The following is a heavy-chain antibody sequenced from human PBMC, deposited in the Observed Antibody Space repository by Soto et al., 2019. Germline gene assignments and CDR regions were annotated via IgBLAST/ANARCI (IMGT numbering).Heavy chain of an antibody. CDR1: GDSVSSNSAA. J-gene: IGHJ6*03. Sequence: QVQLQQSGPGLVKPSQTLSLTCDISGDSVSSNSAAWNWIRQTPSRGLEWLGRTYYRSKWYINYAVPVKSRITVNPDTSKNQFSLQLNSVTPEDTAVYYCARGSWDDVTGHYYMDVWGKGTTVTVSS. CDR3: ARGSWDDVTGHYYMDV. V-gene: IGHV6-1*01. D-gene: IGHD1-1*01. CDR2: TYYRSKWYI.